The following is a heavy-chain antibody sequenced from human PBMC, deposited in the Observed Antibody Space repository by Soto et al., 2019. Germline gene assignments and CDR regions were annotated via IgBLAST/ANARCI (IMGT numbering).Heavy chain of an antibody. CDR1: GGSISSGGYY. CDR2: IHYRGST. CDR3: ARDLTDTAMGHYFDY. D-gene: IGHD5-18*01. V-gene: IGHV4-31*03. J-gene: IGHJ4*02. Sequence: QVQLQESGPGLVKPSQTLSLTCTVSGGSISSGGYYWSWIRQHPGKGLEWIGYIHYRGSTYYNPSLQSRVTISVDTSKNRFSLKLSSVTAADTAVYYCARDLTDTAMGHYFDYWGQGTLVTVSS.